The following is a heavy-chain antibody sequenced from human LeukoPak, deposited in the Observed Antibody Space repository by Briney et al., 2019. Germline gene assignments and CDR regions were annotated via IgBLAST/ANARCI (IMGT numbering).Heavy chain of an antibody. CDR1: GGSISSYY. Sequence: SETLSLTCTVSGGSISSYYWSWIRQPPGQGLEWIGYIYYCGSTNYNPSLKSRVTISVDTSKNQFSLKLSSVTAADTAVYYCASSVYCSSTSCPDEGYYYMDVWGKGTTVTVSS. J-gene: IGHJ6*03. D-gene: IGHD2-2*01. CDR2: IYYCGST. V-gene: IGHV4-59*08. CDR3: ASSVYCSSTSCPDEGYYYMDV.